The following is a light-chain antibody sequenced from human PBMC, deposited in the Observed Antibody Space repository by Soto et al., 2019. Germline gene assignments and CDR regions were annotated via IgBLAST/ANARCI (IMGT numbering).Light chain of an antibody. CDR2: WAS. CDR3: QQYFGIPLT. V-gene: IGKV4-1*01. CDR1: RSLLHGSNNENF. J-gene: IGKJ4*01. Sequence: DIVMTQSPDSLAVSLGERATINCKSSRSLLHGSNNENFLAWYQQRPGQPPKLLFYWASTRQFGVPERFSGSGSETDFTLTISSLRAEDVAVYYCQQYFGIPLTFGGGTKVEIK.